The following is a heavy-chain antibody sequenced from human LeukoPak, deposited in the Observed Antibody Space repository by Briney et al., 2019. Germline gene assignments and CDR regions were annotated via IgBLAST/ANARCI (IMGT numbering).Heavy chain of an antibody. V-gene: IGHV4-61*02. Sequence: PSETLSLTCTVSGGSISSGSYYWSWIRQPAGKGLEWIGRIYTSGSTNYNPSLKSRVTISVDTSKNQFSLKLSSVTAADTAVYYCAREAYSSSSNWFDPWGQETLVTVSS. CDR2: IYTSGST. CDR3: AREAYSSSSNWFDP. CDR1: GGSISSGSYY. D-gene: IGHD6-6*01. J-gene: IGHJ5*02.